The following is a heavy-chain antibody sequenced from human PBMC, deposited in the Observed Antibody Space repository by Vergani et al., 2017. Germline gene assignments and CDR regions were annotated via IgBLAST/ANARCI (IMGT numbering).Heavy chain of an antibody. Sequence: QVQLQESGPGLVKPSETLSLTCTVSGGSISSYYWSWIRQPPGKGLEWIGYIYYSGSTNYNPSLKSRVTISVDTPKNQFSLKLSSVTAADTAVYYCAGRDYGDYQNYYYYYYYMDVWGKGTTVTVSS. CDR3: AGRDYGDYQNYYYYYYYMDV. V-gene: IGHV4-59*01. CDR2: IYYSGST. D-gene: IGHD4-17*01. J-gene: IGHJ6*03. CDR1: GGSISSYY.